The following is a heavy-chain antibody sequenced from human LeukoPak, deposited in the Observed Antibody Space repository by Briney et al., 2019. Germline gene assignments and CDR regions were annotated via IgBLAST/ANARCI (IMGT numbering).Heavy chain of an antibody. CDR2: IIPIFGTA. J-gene: IGHJ3*02. CDR3: ARDSKTRSSSWPDDAFDI. V-gene: IGHV1-69*05. D-gene: IGHD6-13*01. CDR1: GGTFSRYA. Sequence: VKVSCKASGGTFSRYAISWVRPAPGQGVEWMGRIIPIFGTANYAQKFQGRVTITTDESTSTAYMELSSLRSEDTAVYYCARDSKTRSSSWPDDAFDIWGQGTMVTVSS.